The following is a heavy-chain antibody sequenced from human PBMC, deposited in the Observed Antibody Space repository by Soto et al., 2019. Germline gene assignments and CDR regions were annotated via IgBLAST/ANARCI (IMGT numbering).Heavy chain of an antibody. J-gene: IGHJ5*02. D-gene: IGHD2-21*02. CDR2: ISYDGSNK. V-gene: IGHV3-30*18. Sequence: GGSLRLSCAASGFTFSSYGMHWVRQAPGKGLEWVAVISYDGSNKYYADSVKGRFTISRDNSKNTLYLQMNSLRAEDTAVYYCAKDSRIVVVTAPYDPWGQGTLVTVSS. CDR1: GFTFSSYG. CDR3: AKDSRIVVVTAPYDP.